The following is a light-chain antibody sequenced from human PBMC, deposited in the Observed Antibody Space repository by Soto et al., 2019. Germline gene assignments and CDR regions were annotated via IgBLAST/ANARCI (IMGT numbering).Light chain of an antibody. CDR3: AAWNSSLSGSG. CDR2: SNN. J-gene: IGLJ3*02. CDR1: RSNIGSNY. Sequence: QSVLTQPPSASGTPGQRVTISCSGSRSNIGSNYVYCYQQLPGTAPKLLIYSNNQRPSGVPDRFSGSKSGTSASLAMSGLRSEDEADDYCAAWNSSLSGSGFGGGTKITVL. V-gene: IGLV1-47*02.